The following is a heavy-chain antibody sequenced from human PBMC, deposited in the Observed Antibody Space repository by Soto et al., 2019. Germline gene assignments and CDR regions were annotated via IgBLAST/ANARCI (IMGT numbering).Heavy chain of an antibody. Sequence: EVQLVESGGGLVQPGGSLRLSCAASGFTFSSYWMSWVRQAPGKGLEWVANIKQDGSERYYVDSVKGRFTISRDNAKNSLYLRMNSLRAEDTGVYYCARVKGVGAMDYWGQGTLATVSS. V-gene: IGHV3-7*01. CDR3: ARVKGVGAMDY. J-gene: IGHJ4*02. D-gene: IGHD1-26*01. CDR2: IKQDGSER. CDR1: GFTFSSYW.